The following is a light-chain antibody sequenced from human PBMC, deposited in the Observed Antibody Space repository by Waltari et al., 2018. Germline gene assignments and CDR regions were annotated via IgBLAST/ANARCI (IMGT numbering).Light chain of an antibody. CDR1: QRISSY. V-gene: IGKV1-39*01. CDR2: AAS. Sequence: DIQMTQSTSSLSASVGDRVTITCRASQRISSYLNWYQQKPGKAPKLLIYAASSLQSGVPSRFSGSGSGRDFTLSISSLQPEHFATYYCQQSYSHTRTFGQGTKVEIK. J-gene: IGKJ1*01. CDR3: QQSYSHTRT.